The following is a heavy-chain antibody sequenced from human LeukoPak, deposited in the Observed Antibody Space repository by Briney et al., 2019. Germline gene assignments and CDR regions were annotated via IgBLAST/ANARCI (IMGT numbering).Heavy chain of an antibody. CDR3: ASPRALYCSSTSCQTANGAFDI. J-gene: IGHJ3*02. Sequence: GASEKVSCKASGGTFSSYTISWVRQAPGQGLEWVGRVIPILGIANYAQKFQGRVTTTADKSTSTAYMELSSLRSEDTAVYYCASPRALYCSSTSCQTANGAFDIWGQGTMVSVSS. D-gene: IGHD2-2*01. CDR2: VIPILGIA. V-gene: IGHV1-69*02. CDR1: GGTFSSYT.